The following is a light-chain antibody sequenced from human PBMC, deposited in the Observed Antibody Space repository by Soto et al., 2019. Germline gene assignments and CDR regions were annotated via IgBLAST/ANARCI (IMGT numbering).Light chain of an antibody. CDR3: SSKTSGSTPYV. Sequence: QSALTQPASVSGSPGQSITISCTGTSSDIGGYNYVSWFQQYPGTAPRLMIYEVSNRPSGVSNRFSGSKSGNTASLTISGLQVEDEADYYCSSKTSGSTPYVFGTGTQLTVL. V-gene: IGLV2-14*01. J-gene: IGLJ1*01. CDR2: EVS. CDR1: SSDIGGYNY.